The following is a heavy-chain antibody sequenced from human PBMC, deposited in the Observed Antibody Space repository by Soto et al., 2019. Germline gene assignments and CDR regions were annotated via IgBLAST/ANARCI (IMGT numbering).Heavy chain of an antibody. CDR2: ISYDGSNK. V-gene: IGHV3-30*03. D-gene: IGHD2-2*01. CDR1: GFTFSSYG. Sequence: QVQLVESGGGVVQPGRSLRLSCAASGFTFSSYGMHWVRQAPGKGLEWVAVISYDGSNKYYADSVKGRFTISRDNTNNMMYLQMNSLRAEDTAVYYCAAGGYCSSTSCQNYYYYGMDVWGQGTTVTVSS. J-gene: IGHJ6*02. CDR3: AAGGYCSSTSCQNYYYYGMDV.